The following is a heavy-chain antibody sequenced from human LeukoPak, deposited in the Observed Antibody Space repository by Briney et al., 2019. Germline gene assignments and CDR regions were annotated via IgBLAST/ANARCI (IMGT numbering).Heavy chain of an antibody. D-gene: IGHD3-9*01. V-gene: IGHV3-30*04. CDR1: GFSLTSYA. Sequence: GGSLRLSCAASGFSLTSYAMHWVRQAPGEGRGWVAVISYVGSKKYYADSVKGRFSLSTDNSKNTLYLQMTSLRAEDTGVYYFARVEDYDILTGFDYWGEGALVTVSS. CDR2: ISYVGSKK. CDR3: ARVEDYDILTGFDY. J-gene: IGHJ4*02.